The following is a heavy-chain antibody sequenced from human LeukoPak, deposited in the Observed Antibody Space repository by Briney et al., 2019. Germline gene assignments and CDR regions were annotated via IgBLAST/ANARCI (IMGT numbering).Heavy chain of an antibody. CDR2: IWYDGSNK. V-gene: IGHV3-33*08. D-gene: IGHD1-26*01. Sequence: LPGGSLRLSCAVSGLTFSDSRMIWVRQAPGKGLEWVAGIWYDGSNKHYADSVKGRFTISRDNSKNTVDLQMNSLRGEDTALYFCARDGGSGTSQVYFDYWGQGTLVTVSS. CDR3: ARDGGSGTSQVYFDY. CDR1: GLTFSDSR. J-gene: IGHJ4*02.